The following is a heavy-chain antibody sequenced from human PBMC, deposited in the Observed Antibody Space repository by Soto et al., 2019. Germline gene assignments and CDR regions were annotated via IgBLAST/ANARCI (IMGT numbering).Heavy chain of an antibody. D-gene: IGHD3-22*01. CDR1: GFTLSSYG. V-gene: IGHV3-30*18. J-gene: IGHJ4*02. Sequence: QVQLVESGGGVVQPGRSLRLSCAASGFTLSSYGMHWVRQAPGKGLEWVAVISDDGNDKYYADSVKGRFTISRDNSKSTLYMQMNCMRAEDTAVYYCAKDRRYYDSSGYYYYFDYWGQGTLVTVSS. CDR3: AKDRRYYDSSGYYYYFDY. CDR2: ISDDGNDK.